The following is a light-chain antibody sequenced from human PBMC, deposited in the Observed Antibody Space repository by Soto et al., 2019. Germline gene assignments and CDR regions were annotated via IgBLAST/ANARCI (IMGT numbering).Light chain of an antibody. J-gene: IGKJ1*01. V-gene: IGKV1-5*03. CDR2: KAS. Sequence: DIQMTQSPSTLSASVGDRVTITCRASQSISSWLGWYQQKPGKAPKLLIYKASSLESGVPARFSGSGSGTEFTLTISSLQPDDFATYYCQQYNSYPETFGQGTKVDIK. CDR1: QSISSW. CDR3: QQYNSYPET.